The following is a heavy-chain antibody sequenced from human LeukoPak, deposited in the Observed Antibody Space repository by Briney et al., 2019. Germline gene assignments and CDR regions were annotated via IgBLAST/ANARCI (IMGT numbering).Heavy chain of an antibody. J-gene: IGHJ4*02. CDR2: MNPNTGDT. CDR1: GYSFTSDD. V-gene: IGHV1-8*01. D-gene: IGHD3-9*01. CDR3: TRGGEILTHYKHIDY. Sequence: ASVKVSCKASGYSFTSDDINWVRQATGQGLEWMGYMNPNTGDTGVTQKFQGRVTMTRDPSINTAYMELTSLRSEDTAVYFCTRGGEILTHYKHIDYWGQGTLVTVSS.